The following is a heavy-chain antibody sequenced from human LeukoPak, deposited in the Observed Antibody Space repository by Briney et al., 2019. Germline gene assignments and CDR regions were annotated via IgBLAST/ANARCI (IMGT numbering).Heavy chain of an antibody. CDR3: ARDNNGLYFGVRGFDV. Sequence: SETLSLTCTVSGGSISSYYWSWIRQPAGKGLEWIGRIYTSGSTNHNPSLKSRVTMSLDTSKSQFSLSLSSVTAADTAVYYCARDNNGLYFGVRGFDVWGQGKMVIVSS. CDR2: IYTSGST. V-gene: IGHV4-4*07. J-gene: IGHJ3*01. D-gene: IGHD3-3*01. CDR1: GGSISSYY.